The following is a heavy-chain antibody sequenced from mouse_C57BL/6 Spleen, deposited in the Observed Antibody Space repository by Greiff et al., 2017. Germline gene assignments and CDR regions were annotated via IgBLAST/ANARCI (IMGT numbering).Heavy chain of an antibody. CDR1: GYAFTNYL. D-gene: IGHD1-1*01. Sequence: VKLMESGAELVRPGTSVKVSCKASGYAFTNYLIEWVKQRPGQGLEWIGVINPGSGGTNYNEKFKGKATLTADKSSSTAYMQLSSLTSEDSAVYFCARGGYGSHYWGQGTTLTVSS. V-gene: IGHV1-54*01. CDR2: INPGSGGT. J-gene: IGHJ2*01. CDR3: ARGGYGSHY.